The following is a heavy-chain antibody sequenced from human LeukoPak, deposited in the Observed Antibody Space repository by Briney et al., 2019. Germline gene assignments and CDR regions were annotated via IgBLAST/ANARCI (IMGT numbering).Heavy chain of an antibody. J-gene: IGHJ5*02. D-gene: IGHD3-10*02. CDR1: GFTFSHYE. CDR3: ARADVGPFDP. CDR2: ISSSGGTI. Sequence: PGGSLRLYCIGSGFTFSHYEMNWVRQAPGKGLEWVSYISSSGGTIYYADSVKGRFTISRDNAKNSLYLQVNSLRAEDTAVYYCARADVGPFDPWGQGTLVTVSS. V-gene: IGHV3-48*03.